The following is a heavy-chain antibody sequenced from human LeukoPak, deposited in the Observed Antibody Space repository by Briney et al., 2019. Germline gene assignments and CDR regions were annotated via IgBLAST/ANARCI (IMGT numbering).Heavy chain of an antibody. D-gene: IGHD1-26*01. CDR1: GGSISGGSYY. Sequence: PSETLSLTCTVSGGSISGGSYYWSWIRQPPGKGLEWIGYIYYSGSTKYNLSLKSRVTISVDTSKNQFSLKLSSVTAADTAVYYCTGGSYSRYFDYWGQGTLVTVSS. J-gene: IGHJ4*02. CDR3: TGGSYSRYFDY. CDR2: IYYSGST. V-gene: IGHV4-61*01.